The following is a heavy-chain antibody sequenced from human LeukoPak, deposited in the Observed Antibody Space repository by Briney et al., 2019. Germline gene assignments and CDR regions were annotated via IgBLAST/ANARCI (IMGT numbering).Heavy chain of an antibody. CDR1: GYTFTSYA. J-gene: IGHJ5*02. CDR3: ARDMRGYGPRYDILTGFP. D-gene: IGHD3-9*01. CDR2: INTNTGNP. V-gene: IGHV7-4-1*02. Sequence: GASVKVSCKASGYTFTSYAMNWVRQAPGQGLEWMGWINTNTGNPTYAQGFTGRFVFSLDTSVSTAYLQISSLKAEDTAVYYCARDMRGYGPRYDILTGFPWGQGTLVTVSS.